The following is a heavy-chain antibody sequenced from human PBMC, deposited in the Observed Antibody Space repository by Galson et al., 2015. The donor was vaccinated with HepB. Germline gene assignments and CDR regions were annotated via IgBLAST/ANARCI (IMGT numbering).Heavy chain of an antibody. CDR2: ISGSGGST. Sequence: SLRLSCAASGFTFSSYAMSWVRQAPGKGLEWVSAISGSGGSTYYADSVKGRFTISRDNSKNTLYLQMNSLRAEDTAVYYCAKDHYYYDSSGYSFDYWGQGTLVTVSS. D-gene: IGHD3-22*01. CDR1: GFTFSSYA. V-gene: IGHV3-23*01. J-gene: IGHJ4*02. CDR3: AKDHYYYDSSGYSFDY.